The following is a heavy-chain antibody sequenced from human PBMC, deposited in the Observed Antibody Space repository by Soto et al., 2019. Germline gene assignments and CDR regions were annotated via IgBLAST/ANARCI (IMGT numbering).Heavy chain of an antibody. J-gene: IGHJ4*02. Sequence: SETLSLTCAVSSGSISSSNWWSWVRQPPGKGQEWIGEIYHSGSTNYNPSLKSRVTISVDKSKNQFSLKLSSVTAADTAVYYCARSTKGYDILTGRINYYFDYWGQGTLVTVSS. D-gene: IGHD3-9*01. CDR1: SGSISSSNW. CDR2: IYHSGST. V-gene: IGHV4-4*02. CDR3: ARSTKGYDILTGRINYYFDY.